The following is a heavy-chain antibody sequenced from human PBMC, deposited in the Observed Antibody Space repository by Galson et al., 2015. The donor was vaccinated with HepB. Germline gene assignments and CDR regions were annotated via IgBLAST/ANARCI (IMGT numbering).Heavy chain of an antibody. CDR3: AKGEWRGIPYYFAY. V-gene: IGHV3-23*01. CDR2: ISGTGERT. D-gene: IGHD3-3*01. CDR1: GFTSSSYA. J-gene: IGHJ4*02. Sequence: SLRLSCAASGFTSSSYAMTWVRQAPGKGLGWVSSISGTGERTYYVDSVKGRFTISRDDSKNTLYLQMNSLRAEDTAVYYCAKGEWRGIPYYFAYWGQGTLVTVSS.